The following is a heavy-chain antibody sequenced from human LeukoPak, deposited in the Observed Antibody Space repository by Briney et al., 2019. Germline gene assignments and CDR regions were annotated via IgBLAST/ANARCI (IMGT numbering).Heavy chain of an antibody. V-gene: IGHV3-23*01. Sequence: SGRPLRLSCAASGFTFSSYAINWVRQAPGKGREWLSDISGSGGSTYYADPVKGRFTISRDNSKNTLYLQMNSLRAEDTAVYYCAKGGGAYYSDSSTYSAPFEHWGQGTLVTVSS. J-gene: IGHJ4*02. CDR3: AKGGGAYYSDSSTYSAPFEH. CDR1: GFTFSSYA. CDR2: ISGSGGST. D-gene: IGHD3-22*01.